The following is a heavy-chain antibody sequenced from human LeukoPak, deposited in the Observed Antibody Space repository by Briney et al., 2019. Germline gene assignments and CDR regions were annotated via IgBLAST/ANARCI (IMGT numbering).Heavy chain of an antibody. Sequence: GGSLRLSCAASGFTFSNYWMHWVRQVPGKGLVWVSRINDDGSATFYADSVKGRFTISRDNAKNSLYLQMNSLRAEDTAVYYCARFFYGDYGAVFDYWGQGTLVTVSS. D-gene: IGHD4-17*01. J-gene: IGHJ4*02. CDR3: ARFFYGDYGAVFDY. CDR1: GFTFSNYW. V-gene: IGHV3-74*01. CDR2: INDDGSAT.